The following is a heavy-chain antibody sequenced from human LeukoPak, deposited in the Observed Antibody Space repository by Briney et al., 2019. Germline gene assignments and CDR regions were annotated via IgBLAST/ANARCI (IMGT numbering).Heavy chain of an antibody. CDR3: ARVAKERVGGVYYFDY. D-gene: IGHD1-1*01. J-gene: IGHJ4*02. CDR1: GFTFSDYG. V-gene: IGHV3-13*01. Sequence: SRGSLRLSCAASGFTFSDYGMHWVRQATGKGLEWVSAIGTAGDTYYTGSVKGRFTISRENAKNSLYLQMNSLRAGDTAVYYCARVAKERVGGVYYFDYWGQGTLVTVSS. CDR2: IGTAGDT.